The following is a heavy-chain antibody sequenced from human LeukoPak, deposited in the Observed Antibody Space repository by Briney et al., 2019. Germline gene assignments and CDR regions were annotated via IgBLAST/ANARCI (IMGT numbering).Heavy chain of an antibody. CDR3: AGKNEYTYGSIFDY. D-gene: IGHD5-18*01. CDR1: GFTFSSYS. J-gene: IGHJ4*02. V-gene: IGHV3-21*01. Sequence: GESLRLSCAASGFTFSSYSMSWVRQAPGKGLEWVSSITSSSSYIYYAGSVKGRFTISRDNAKNSLYLQMNSLRAEDTAVCYCAGKNEYTYGSIFDYWGQGTLVTVSS. CDR2: ITSSSSYI.